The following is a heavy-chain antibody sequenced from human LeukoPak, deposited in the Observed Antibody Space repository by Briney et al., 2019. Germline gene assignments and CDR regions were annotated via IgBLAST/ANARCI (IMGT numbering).Heavy chain of an antibody. V-gene: IGHV3-7*01. J-gene: IGHJ4*02. D-gene: IGHD3-10*01. CDR2: IKQDGSEK. CDR3: ARVTLYGSGSYYFDY. Sequence: GGSLRLSCAASGLTFSSYWMSWVRQAPGKGLEWVANIKQDGSEKYYVDSVKGRFTISRDNAKNSLYLQMNSLRAEDTAVYYCARVTLYGSGSYYFDYWGQGTLVTVSS. CDR1: GLTFSSYW.